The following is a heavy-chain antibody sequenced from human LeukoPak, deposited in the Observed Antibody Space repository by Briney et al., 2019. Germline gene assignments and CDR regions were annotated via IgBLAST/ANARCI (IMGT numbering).Heavy chain of an antibody. CDR3: ARDGPEPYARLSYFQH. Sequence: ASVKVSCKASGGTFSSYAISWVRQAPGQGLEWMGGIIPIFGTANYAQKFQGRVTITADESTSTAYMELSSLRSEDTAVYYCARDGPEPYARLSYFQHWGQGTLVTVSS. J-gene: IGHJ1*01. CDR1: GGTFSSYA. V-gene: IGHV1-69*13. CDR2: IIPIFGTA. D-gene: IGHD2-2*01.